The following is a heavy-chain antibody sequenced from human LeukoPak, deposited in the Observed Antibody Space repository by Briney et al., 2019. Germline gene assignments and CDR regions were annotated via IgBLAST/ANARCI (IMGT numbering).Heavy chain of an antibody. CDR1: GGSFSGYY. V-gene: IGHV4-34*01. D-gene: IGHD1-14*01. Sequence: NASETLSLTCAVYGGSFSGYYWSWIRQPPGKGLEWIGEINHSGSTNYNPSLKSRVTISVDTSKNQFSLKLSSVTAADTAVYYCARGRKAEFDYWGQGTLVTVSS. J-gene: IGHJ4*02. CDR2: INHSGST. CDR3: ARGRKAEFDY.